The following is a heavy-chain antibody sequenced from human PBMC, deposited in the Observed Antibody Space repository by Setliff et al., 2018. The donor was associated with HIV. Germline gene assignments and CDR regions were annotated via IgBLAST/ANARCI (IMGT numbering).Heavy chain of an antibody. CDR3: ARGEACGGGCHYAFEL. CDR2: IYHSGNT. V-gene: IGHV4-38-2*02. CDR1: GDSISSDFY. J-gene: IGHJ3*01. D-gene: IGHD2-21*02. Sequence: SETLSLTCTVSGDSISSDFYWGWIRQPPGKGLEWIGSIYHSGNTYYMPSLQSRVTISVDMSKNQFSLNLNSVTAVDTAVYYCARGEACGGGCHYAFELWGQGTMVTVSS.